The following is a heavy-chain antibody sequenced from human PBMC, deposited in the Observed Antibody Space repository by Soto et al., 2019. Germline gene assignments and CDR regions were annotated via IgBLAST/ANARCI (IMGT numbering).Heavy chain of an antibody. Sequence: PSETLSLTCAVYGGSFSGYYWSWIRQPPGKGLEWIGEINHSGSTNYNPSLKSRVTISVDTSKNQFSLKLSSVTAADTAVYYCARGRKWQLGGYYYYYGMDVWHQGTTVTVSS. V-gene: IGHV4-34*01. CDR1: GGSFSGYY. D-gene: IGHD6-6*01. J-gene: IGHJ6*02. CDR2: INHSGST. CDR3: ARGRKWQLGGYYYYYGMDV.